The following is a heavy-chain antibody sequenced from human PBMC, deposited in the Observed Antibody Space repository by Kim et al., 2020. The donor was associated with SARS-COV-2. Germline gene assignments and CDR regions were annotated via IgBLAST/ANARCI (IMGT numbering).Heavy chain of an antibody. CDR2: ISSSTSTI. J-gene: IGHJ4*02. Sequence: GGSLRLSCAASGFTFSSYSMNWVRQAPGKGLEWVSYISSSTSTIYYVDSVKGRFTISRDNAKNSLYLQMNSLSDEDTAVYYCARGTYDSLWDYWGQGTLVTVSS. V-gene: IGHV3-48*02. D-gene: IGHD3-16*01. CDR3: ARGTYDSLWDY. CDR1: GFTFSSYS.